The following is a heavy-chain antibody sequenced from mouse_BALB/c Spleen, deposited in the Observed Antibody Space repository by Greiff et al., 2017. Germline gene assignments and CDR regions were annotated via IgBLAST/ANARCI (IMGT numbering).Heavy chain of an antibody. Sequence: VQLQQPGAELVRPGASVKLSCKASGYTFTSYWINWVKQRPGQGLEWIGNIYPSDSYTNYNQKFKDKATLTVDKSSSTAYMQLSSPTSEDSAVYYCTRETGYFDYWGQGTTLTVSS. CDR2: IYPSDSYT. V-gene: IGHV1-69*02. CDR1: GYTFTSYW. J-gene: IGHJ2*01. CDR3: TRETGYFDY. D-gene: IGHD4-1*01.